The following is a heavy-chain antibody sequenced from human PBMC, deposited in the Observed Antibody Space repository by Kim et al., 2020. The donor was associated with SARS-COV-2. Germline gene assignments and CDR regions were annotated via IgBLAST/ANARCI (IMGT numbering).Heavy chain of an antibody. J-gene: IGHJ4*02. V-gene: IGHV4-34*01. Sequence: YNPSLKSRVNISVDTSKNQFSLKLSSVTAADTAVYYCARASLDTAMVIDYWGQGTLVTVSS. D-gene: IGHD5-18*01. CDR3: ARASLDTAMVIDY.